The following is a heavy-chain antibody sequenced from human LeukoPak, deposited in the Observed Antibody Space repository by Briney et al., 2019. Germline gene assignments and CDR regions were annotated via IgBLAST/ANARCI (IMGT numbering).Heavy chain of an antibody. CDR3: VRDRRLSDSTGFYYVGFDY. D-gene: IGHD3-22*01. V-gene: IGHV3-53*01. J-gene: IGHJ4*02. CDR1: GFTVSSNY. Sequence: GGSLRLSCAASGFTVSSNYMNWVRQAPGKGLEWVSVIYSSGHAYYADSVKGRFTISRDNSKNTLYLQMNSLRAEDTAVYYCVRDRRLSDSTGFYYVGFDYWGQGTLVTVSS. CDR2: IYSSGHA.